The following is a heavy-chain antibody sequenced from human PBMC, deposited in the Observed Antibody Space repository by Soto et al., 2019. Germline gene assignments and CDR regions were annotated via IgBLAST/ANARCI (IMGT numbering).Heavy chain of an antibody. D-gene: IGHD3-10*01. CDR2: IYYSGST. CDR1: GGSISSYY. J-gene: IGHJ3*02. V-gene: IGHV4-59*01. Sequence: SETLSLTCTVSGGSISSYYWSWIRQPPGKGLEWIGYIYYSGSTNYNPSLKSRVTISVDTSKNQFSLKLSSVTAADTAVYYCARLFGRAFPAFDIWGQGTMVTVSS. CDR3: ARLFGRAFPAFDI.